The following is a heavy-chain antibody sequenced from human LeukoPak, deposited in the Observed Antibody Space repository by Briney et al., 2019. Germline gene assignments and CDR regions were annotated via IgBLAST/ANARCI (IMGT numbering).Heavy chain of an antibody. CDR3: ARGNSVEDTAWWFDP. CDR1: GYSFTSHY. CDR2: INPNSGGT. Sequence: ASVKASCKASGYSFTSHYMHWVRQAPGQGLEWMGWINPNSGGTNYAQKFQGRVTMTRDMSTSTDYMELSSLRSEDTAVYYCARGNSVEDTAWWFDPWGQGTLVTVSS. D-gene: IGHD4-23*01. V-gene: IGHV1-2*02. J-gene: IGHJ5*02.